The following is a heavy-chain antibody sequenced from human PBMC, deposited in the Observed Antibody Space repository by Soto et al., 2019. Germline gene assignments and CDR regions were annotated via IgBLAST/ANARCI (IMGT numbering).Heavy chain of an antibody. CDR2: IDWDDDK. Sequence: GSGPTLVNPTQTLTLTCTFSGFSLSTSGMCVSWIRQPPGKALEWLARIDWDDDKYYSTSLKTRLTISKDTSKNQVVLTMTNMDPVDTATYCCARIRRSAAGPLVDYWGQGTLVTVSS. J-gene: IGHJ4*02. V-gene: IGHV2-70*11. CDR1: GFSLSTSGMC. CDR3: ARIRRSAAGPLVDY. D-gene: IGHD6-13*01.